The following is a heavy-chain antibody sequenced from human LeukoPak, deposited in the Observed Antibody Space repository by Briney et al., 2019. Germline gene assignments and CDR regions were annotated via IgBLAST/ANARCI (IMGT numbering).Heavy chain of an antibody. D-gene: IGHD1-26*01. CDR2: MNPNSGNT. CDR3: ARLRWDSNKAHFDY. CDR1: GYTFSGYD. Sequence: ASVKVSCKASGYTFSGYDINWVRQATGQGLEWMGWMNPNSGNTGYAQKFQGRVTFTRDTSISTAYMELSSLRSGDTAVYYCARLRWDSNKAHFDYWGQGTLVTVSS. V-gene: IGHV1-8*03. J-gene: IGHJ4*02.